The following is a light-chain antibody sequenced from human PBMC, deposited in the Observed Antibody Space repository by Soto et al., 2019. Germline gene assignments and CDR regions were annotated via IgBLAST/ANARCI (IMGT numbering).Light chain of an antibody. Sequence: DIQMTRSPSTLSVSVGDRVTITCRASQSISIWLAWYQQKPGKAPKLLMYKASVLESGVPSRFSGSGSGTEFTLTISSLQPDDFATYYCQQYNTFPWTFGQGTKVDIK. J-gene: IGKJ1*01. V-gene: IGKV1-5*03. CDR1: QSISIW. CDR2: KAS. CDR3: QQYNTFPWT.